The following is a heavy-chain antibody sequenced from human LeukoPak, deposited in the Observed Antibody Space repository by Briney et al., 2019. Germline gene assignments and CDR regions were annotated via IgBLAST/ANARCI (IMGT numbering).Heavy chain of an antibody. D-gene: IGHD6-13*01. J-gene: IGHJ3*01. CDR1: GGSFNNYY. Sequence: SSETLSLTCDVYGGSFNNYYWTWIRQPPGKGLEWIGEINHSGSTNYNPSLKSRVTISLDTSKNQFSLKLSSVTAADTAVYYCARHDGSSWYYAFDVWGQGTMVTVSS. CDR3: ARHDGSSWYYAFDV. V-gene: IGHV4-34*01. CDR2: INHSGST.